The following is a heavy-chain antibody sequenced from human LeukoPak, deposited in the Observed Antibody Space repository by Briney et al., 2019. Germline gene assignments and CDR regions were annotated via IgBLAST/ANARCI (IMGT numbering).Heavy chain of an antibody. D-gene: IGHD6-19*01. Sequence: PGGSLRLSCVASGFTFTDHPMNWVRQAPGKGLEWISYIGGDGIAFYADSVKGRFTISRDNSKNTLYLQMNSLRPEDTAVYYCAKDQFSSGFEYFQHWGQGTLVTVSS. J-gene: IGHJ1*01. V-gene: IGHV3-48*01. CDR2: IGGDGIA. CDR3: AKDQFSSGFEYFQH. CDR1: GFTFTDHP.